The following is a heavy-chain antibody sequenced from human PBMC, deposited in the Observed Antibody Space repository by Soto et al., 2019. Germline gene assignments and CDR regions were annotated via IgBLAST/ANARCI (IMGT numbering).Heavy chain of an antibody. CDR2: IIPIFGTA. V-gene: IGHV1-69*12. CDR1: GGTFSSYA. CDR3: ARVCGQLWFGYFDL. Sequence: QVQLVQSGAEVKKPGSSVKVSCKASGGTFSSYAISWVRQAPGQGLEWMGGIIPIFGTANYAQKFQGRVTITADESTSTAYMGLSSLRSEDTAVYYCARVCGQLWFGYFDLWGRGTLVTVSS. J-gene: IGHJ2*01. D-gene: IGHD5-18*01.